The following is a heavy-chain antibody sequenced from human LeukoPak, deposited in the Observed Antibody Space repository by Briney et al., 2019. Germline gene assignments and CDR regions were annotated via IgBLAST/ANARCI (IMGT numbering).Heavy chain of an antibody. J-gene: IGHJ4*02. CDR3: ARGKVLATTHFDY. CDR1: GGSISSSNW. Sequence: SETLSLTCAVSGGSISSSNWWSWVRQPPGKGLEWIGEIYHSGSTNYNPSLKSRVTISVDKSKNQFSLKLSSVTAADTAVYYCARGKVLATTHFDYWGQGTLVTVSS. V-gene: IGHV4-4*02. CDR2: IYHSGST. D-gene: IGHD5-12*01.